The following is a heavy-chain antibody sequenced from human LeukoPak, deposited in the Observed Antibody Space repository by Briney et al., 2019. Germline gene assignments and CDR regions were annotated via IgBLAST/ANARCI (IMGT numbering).Heavy chain of an antibody. CDR2: IKQDGSEK. CDR1: GFTFSSYG. CDR3: ARGASTLFY. V-gene: IGHV3-7*03. Sequence: GGSLRLSCAASGFTFSSYGMHWVRQAPGKGLEWVANIKQDGSEKYYVDSVKGRFTISRDNAKNSLYLQMNSLTAEDRAVYYCARGASTLFYWGQGTLVTVSS. J-gene: IGHJ4*02. D-gene: IGHD2/OR15-2a*01.